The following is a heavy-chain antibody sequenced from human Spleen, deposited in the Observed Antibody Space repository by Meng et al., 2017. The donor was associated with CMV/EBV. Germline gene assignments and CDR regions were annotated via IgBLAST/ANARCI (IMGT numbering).Heavy chain of an antibody. CDR2: ISGSGGST. D-gene: IGHD5-12*01. CDR1: GFTFSSYA. J-gene: IGHJ6*02. CDR3: ARSGGYVGDYGMDV. V-gene: IGHV3-23*01. Sequence: GESLKISCAASGFTFSSYAMSWVRQAPGKGLEWVSAISGSGGSTYYADSMKGRFTISRDNSKNTLYLQMNTLRAEDTAVYYCARSGGYVGDYGMDVWGQGTTVTVSS.